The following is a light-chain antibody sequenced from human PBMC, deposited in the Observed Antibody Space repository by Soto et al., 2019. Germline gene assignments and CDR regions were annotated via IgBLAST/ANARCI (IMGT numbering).Light chain of an antibody. CDR1: SSDIGGYNF. J-gene: IGLJ2*01. Sequence: QSALTQPASVSGSPGQSITISCTGTSSDIGGYNFVSWYHQHPGKAPKLMIYEVSNRPSGVSDRFSGSKSGNTASLTISGLQAEDEADYYCSLYTSSSTYVVFGGGTKLTVL. CDR2: EVS. V-gene: IGLV2-14*01. CDR3: SLYTSSSTYVV.